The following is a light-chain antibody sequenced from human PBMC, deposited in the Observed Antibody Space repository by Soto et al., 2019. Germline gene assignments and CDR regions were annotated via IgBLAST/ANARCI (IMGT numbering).Light chain of an antibody. CDR3: QQSYSSPLT. V-gene: IGKV1-39*01. J-gene: IGKJ4*01. Sequence: DIQMTQSPSSLSASVGDRVTITCRASQSINSNLNWYQQKPGKAPKVLIYAASSLQSGVPSRFSGSGSGTDFTLTISSLQPEDFATYLCQQSYSSPLTFGGGIKVDIK. CDR1: QSINSN. CDR2: AAS.